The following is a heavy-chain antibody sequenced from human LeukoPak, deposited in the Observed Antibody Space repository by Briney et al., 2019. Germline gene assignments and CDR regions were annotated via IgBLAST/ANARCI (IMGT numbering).Heavy chain of an antibody. CDR2: INPNSGGT. Sequence: ASVKVSCKASGYTFTGYYMHWVRQAPGQGLEWMGWINPNSGGTNYAQKFQDRVTMTRDTSISTAYMELSRLRSDDTAVYYCASRIHSSGWYNYFDYWGQGTLVTVSS. D-gene: IGHD6-19*01. CDR3: ASRIHSSGWYNYFDY. CDR1: GYTFTGYY. V-gene: IGHV1-2*02. J-gene: IGHJ4*02.